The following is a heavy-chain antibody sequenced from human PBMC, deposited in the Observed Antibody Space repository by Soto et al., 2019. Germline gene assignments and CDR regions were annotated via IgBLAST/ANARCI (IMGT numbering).Heavy chain of an antibody. CDR3: AREGYNNYYYGMDV. D-gene: IGHD1-1*01. V-gene: IGHV1-8*01. CDR1: GHTFTSYD. CDR2: MNPNSGNT. Sequence: GASVKVSCKASGHTFTSYDINWVRQATGQGLEWMGWMNPNSGNTGYAQKFQGRVTMTRSTSISTAYMELSSLRSEDTAVYYCAREGYNNYYYGMDVWGQGTTVTVSS. J-gene: IGHJ6*02.